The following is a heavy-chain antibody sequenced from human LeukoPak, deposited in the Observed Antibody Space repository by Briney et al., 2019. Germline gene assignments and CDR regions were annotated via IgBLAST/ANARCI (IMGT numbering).Heavy chain of an antibody. V-gene: IGHV3-9*01. CDR2: ISWNSGSI. J-gene: IGHJ6*02. Sequence: GGSLRLSCAASGFTFDDYAMHWVRQAPGKGLEWVSGISWNSGSIGYADSAKGRFTISRDNAKNSLYLQMNSLRAEDTALYYCAKGLVRGPFYYGMDVWGQGTTVTVSS. D-gene: IGHD3-10*01. CDR1: GFTFDDYA. CDR3: AKGLVRGPFYYGMDV.